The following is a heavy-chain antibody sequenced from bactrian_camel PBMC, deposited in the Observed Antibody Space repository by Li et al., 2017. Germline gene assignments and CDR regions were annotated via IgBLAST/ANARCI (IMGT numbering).Heavy chain of an antibody. Sequence: HVQLVESGGGSVQPGGSLRLSCVASGYTVRSGCMGWFRQTPGTERETIAAISRDAGTRYADSVKGRFIISRDNSKNTVYLQLNGLKSEDTAMYYCTRETQWVGYHEMAEYWGQGTQVTVS. CDR2: ISRDAGT. CDR1: GYTVRSGC. J-gene: IGHJ4*01. D-gene: IGHD5*01. V-gene: IGHV3S53*01. CDR3: TRETQWVGYHEMAEY.